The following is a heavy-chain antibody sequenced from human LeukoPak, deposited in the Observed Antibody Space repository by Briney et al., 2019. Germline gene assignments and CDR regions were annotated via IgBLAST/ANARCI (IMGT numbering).Heavy chain of an antibody. CDR1: GFTFSNYW. D-gene: IGHD1-26*01. CDR3: ARLELWPHYFDS. J-gene: IGHJ4*02. Sequence: GGSLTLSCAASGFTFSNYWMSWVRQAPGKGLAWVANIKQDGSEKDYVDSMKGRFTISRDNAKNSLYLQMNSLIAEDTAVCYCARLELWPHYFDSWGQGTLVTVSS. CDR2: IKQDGSEK. V-gene: IGHV3-7*01.